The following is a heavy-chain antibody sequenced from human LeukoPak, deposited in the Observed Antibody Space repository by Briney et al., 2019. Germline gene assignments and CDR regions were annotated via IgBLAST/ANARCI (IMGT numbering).Heavy chain of an antibody. Sequence: GGSLTLSCAASGFTFSSYWMSWVRQAPGKGLEWVANINQDGSEKYYVDSVKGRFTISRDNAKNSLYLQMNSLRAEDTAVYYCAREGCSGGSCYHNWFDPWGQGTLVTVSS. V-gene: IGHV3-7*01. J-gene: IGHJ5*02. CDR3: AREGCSGGSCYHNWFDP. CDR2: INQDGSEK. D-gene: IGHD2-15*01. CDR1: GFTFSSYW.